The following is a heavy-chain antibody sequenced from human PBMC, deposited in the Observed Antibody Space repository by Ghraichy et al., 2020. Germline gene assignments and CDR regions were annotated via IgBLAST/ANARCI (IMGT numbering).Heavy chain of an antibody. D-gene: IGHD6-19*01. Sequence: GGSLRLSCAASGFTFSSYAMSWVRQAPGKGLEWVSAISGSGGSTYYADSVKGWFTISRDNSKNTLYLQMNSLRADDTAVYYCAKDRVSGYSSGWYIDYFDYWGQGTLVTVSS. J-gene: IGHJ4*02. CDR1: GFTFSSYA. CDR2: ISGSGGST. CDR3: AKDRVSGYSSGWYIDYFDY. V-gene: IGHV3-23*01.